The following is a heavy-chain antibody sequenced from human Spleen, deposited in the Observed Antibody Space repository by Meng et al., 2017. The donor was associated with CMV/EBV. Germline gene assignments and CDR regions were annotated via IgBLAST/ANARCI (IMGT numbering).Heavy chain of an antibody. V-gene: IGHV4-31*02. CDR3: ARLGSSTLYWFDP. CDR2: IHYTGST. Sequence: SGGSISSTCDYLSWIRQHPGKGLEWIAYIHYTGSTYSNPSLQSRVNLSVDTTKNQFSLKLGSVTAADTAVYYCARLGSSTLYWFDPWGQGTLVTVSS. D-gene: IGHD2-2*01. J-gene: IGHJ5*02. CDR1: GGSISSTCDY.